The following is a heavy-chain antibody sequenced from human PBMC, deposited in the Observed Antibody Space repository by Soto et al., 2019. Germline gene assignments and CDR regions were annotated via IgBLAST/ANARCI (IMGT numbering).Heavy chain of an antibody. CDR1: GFTFSSYW. Sequence: PGGSLRLSCAASGFTFSSYWMSWVREAPGKGLEWVANIKQDGSEKYYVDSVKGRFTISRDNAKNSLYLQMNSLRAEDTAVYYCARDPGKFVSGSFALGAFDMWGQGTMVTV. J-gene: IGHJ3*02. CDR2: IKQDGSEK. D-gene: IGHD1-26*01. V-gene: IGHV3-7*01. CDR3: ARDPGKFVSGSFALGAFDM.